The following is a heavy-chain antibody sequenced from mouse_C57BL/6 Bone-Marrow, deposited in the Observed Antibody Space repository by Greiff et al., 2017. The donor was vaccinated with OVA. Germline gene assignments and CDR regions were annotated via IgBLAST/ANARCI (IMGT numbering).Heavy chain of an antibody. J-gene: IGHJ3*01. CDR1: GYSFTDYN. CDR3: ASTRTWLAY. CDR2: INPNYGTT. Sequence: LVESGPELVKPGASVKISCKASGYSFTDYNMNWVKQSNGKSLEWIGVINPNYGTTSYNQKFKGKATLTVDQSSSTAYMQLNSLTSEDSAVYYWASTRTWLAYWGQGTLVTVSA. V-gene: IGHV1-39*01.